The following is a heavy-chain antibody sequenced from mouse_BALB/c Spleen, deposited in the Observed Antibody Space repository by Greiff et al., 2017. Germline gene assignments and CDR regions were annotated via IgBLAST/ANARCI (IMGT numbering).Heavy chain of an antibody. CDR1: GYTFTSYW. CDR2: IDPSDSYT. J-gene: IGHJ4*01. D-gene: IGHD1-1*01. Sequence: QVQLQQPGAELVKPGASVKMSCKASGYTFTSYWMHWVKQRPGQGLEWIGVIDPSDSYTSYNQKFKGKATLTVDTSSSTAYMQLSSLTSEDSAVYYCMGTTVVAPMDYWGQGTSVTVSS. V-gene: IGHV1S127*01. CDR3: MGTTVVAPMDY.